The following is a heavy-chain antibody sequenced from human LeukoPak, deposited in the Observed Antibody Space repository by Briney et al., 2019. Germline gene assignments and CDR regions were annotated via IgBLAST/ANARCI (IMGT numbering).Heavy chain of an antibody. CDR1: GGSISSSSYY. D-gene: IGHD3-10*01. CDR2: IYYSGST. J-gene: IGHJ4*02. V-gene: IGHV4-39*01. CDR3: AKIKVRGAIRYFDY. Sequence: SETLSLTCTVSGGSISSSSYYWGWSRQPPGKGLEWIGSIYYSGSTYYNPSLKSRVTISVDTSKNQFSLKLSSVTAADTAVYYCAKIKVRGAIRYFDYWGQGTLVTVSS.